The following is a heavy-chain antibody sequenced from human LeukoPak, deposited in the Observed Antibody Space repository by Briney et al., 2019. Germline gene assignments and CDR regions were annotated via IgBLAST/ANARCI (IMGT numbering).Heavy chain of an antibody. Sequence: GGSLRLSCAASGFAFSRYSMNWVRQAPGKGLEWVSSISPDSNHIYYADSVRGRFTMSRDDSQNSLHLRMNSLRADDTAVYYCTSLLLAYSPPNDFWGQGTLVAVSS. V-gene: IGHV3-21*01. CDR1: GFAFSRYS. J-gene: IGHJ4*02. CDR2: ISPDSNHI. D-gene: IGHD3-3*01. CDR3: TSLLLAYSPPNDF.